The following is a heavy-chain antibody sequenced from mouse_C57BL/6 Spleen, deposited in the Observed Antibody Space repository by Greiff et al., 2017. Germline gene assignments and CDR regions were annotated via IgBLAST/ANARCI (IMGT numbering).Heavy chain of an antibody. V-gene: IGHV14-1*01. Sequence: VQLQQSGAELVRPGASVKLSCTASGFTITAYYMHWVKQKPEQSLEWIGRFDPEDGDTEYAQKFQGKATMTVDTSSNTAYLQLSRLTSEDTAVYYCTLITTVVATYDYWGQGTTLTVSS. J-gene: IGHJ2*01. D-gene: IGHD1-1*01. CDR1: GFTITAYY. CDR3: TLITTVVATYDY. CDR2: FDPEDGDT.